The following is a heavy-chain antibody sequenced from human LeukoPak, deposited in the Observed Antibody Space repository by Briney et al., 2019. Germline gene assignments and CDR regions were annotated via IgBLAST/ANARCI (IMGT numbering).Heavy chain of an antibody. J-gene: IGHJ4*02. D-gene: IGHD6-19*01. CDR2: ISDSGSII. CDR1: GFAFSSQA. CDR3: AKDARRTSGWYFFDY. Sequence: GGSLRLSCAASGFAFSSQAMGWVRQAPGKGLEWVSVISDSGSIIYYADSVKGRLTISRDNSKNTLFLQMNSLRADDTAVYYCAKDARRTSGWYFFDYWGQGTLVTVSS. V-gene: IGHV3-23*01.